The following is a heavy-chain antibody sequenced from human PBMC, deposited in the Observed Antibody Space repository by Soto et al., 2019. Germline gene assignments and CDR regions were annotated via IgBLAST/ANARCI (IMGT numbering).Heavy chain of an antibody. J-gene: IGHJ6*02. Sequence: SETLSLTCTVSGGSISSGDYYWSWIRQPPGKGLEWIGYIYYSGSTYYNPSLKSRVTISVDTSKNQFSLKLSSVTAADTAVYYCARDNILGILYGGMDVWGQGATVTVSS. CDR1: GGSISSGDYY. V-gene: IGHV4-30-4*01. CDR2: IYYSGST. CDR3: ARDNILGILYGGMDV. D-gene: IGHD3-3*01.